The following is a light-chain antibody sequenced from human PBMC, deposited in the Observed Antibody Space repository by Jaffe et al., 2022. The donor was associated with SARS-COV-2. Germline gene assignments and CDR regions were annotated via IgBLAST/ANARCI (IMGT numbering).Light chain of an antibody. CDR2: AAS. J-gene: IGKJ2*01. Sequence: EIVLTQSPATLSLSPGERATLSCRASQSVSSYFAWYQQKPGQAPRLLIYAASNRATGTPPRFSGSGSGTDFTLTISSLEPEDFAVYYCQHRINWPATFGQGTKLEIK. CDR3: QHRINWPAT. CDR1: QSVSSY. V-gene: IGKV3-11*01.